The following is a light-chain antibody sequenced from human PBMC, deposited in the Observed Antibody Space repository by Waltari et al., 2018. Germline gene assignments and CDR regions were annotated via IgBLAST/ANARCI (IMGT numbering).Light chain of an antibody. Sequence: QSALTQPASVSGSPGQSTTISCIGTSTDIGGYNYGSWYQQHPGKAPKVMIYDVTKRPSGVSNRFSGSKSGSTASLTISGLQAEDEADYYCSSYTSSNTWVFGGGTKLTVL. CDR2: DVT. V-gene: IGLV2-14*01. J-gene: IGLJ3*02. CDR3: SSYTSSNTWV. CDR1: STDIGGYNY.